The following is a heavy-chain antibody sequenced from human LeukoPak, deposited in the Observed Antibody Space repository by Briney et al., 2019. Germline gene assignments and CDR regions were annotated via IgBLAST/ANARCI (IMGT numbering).Heavy chain of an antibody. D-gene: IGHD1-26*01. CDR2: MNPNSGNT. Sequence: ASVKVSCKASGYTFTSYDINWVRQATGQGLEWMGWMNPNSGNTGYAQKFQGRVTITRNTSISTAYMELRSLRSDDTAVYYCARDLYSGSYYSYGYWGQGTLVTVSS. J-gene: IGHJ4*02. CDR3: ARDLYSGSYYSYGY. CDR1: GYTFTSYD. V-gene: IGHV1-8*03.